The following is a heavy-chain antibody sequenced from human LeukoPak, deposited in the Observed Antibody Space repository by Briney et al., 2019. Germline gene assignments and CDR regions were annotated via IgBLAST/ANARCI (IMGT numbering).Heavy chain of an antibody. D-gene: IGHD6-13*01. CDR1: GDSISSGSYY. CDR2: IYIRGTT. V-gene: IGHV4-61*02. J-gene: IGHJ5*02. CDR3: ARGLPYSSRQFNWFDP. Sequence: SETLSLTCTVSGDSISSGSYYWSWIRQPAGKGLEWIGRIYIRGTTNYNPSLKSRVTISADTSKNQFSLKLDSVTAADTAVYYCARGLPYSSRQFNWFDPWGQGTLVTVSS.